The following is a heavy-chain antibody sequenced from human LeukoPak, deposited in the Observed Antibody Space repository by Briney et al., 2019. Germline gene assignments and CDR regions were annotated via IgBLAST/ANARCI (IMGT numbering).Heavy chain of an antibody. CDR1: GFTFSSYA. D-gene: IGHD2-15*01. Sequence: GGSLRLSCAASGFTFSSYAMSWVRQAPGKGLEWVSAISGSGGSTYYADSVKGRFTISRDNSKNTLFLQMNSLRAEDAAVYYCAKISILLPYFDYWGQGTLVTVSS. V-gene: IGHV3-23*01. J-gene: IGHJ4*02. CDR2: ISGSGGST. CDR3: AKISILLPYFDY.